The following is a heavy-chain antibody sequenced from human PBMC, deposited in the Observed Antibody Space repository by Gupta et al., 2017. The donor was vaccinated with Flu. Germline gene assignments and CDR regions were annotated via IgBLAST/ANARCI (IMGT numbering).Heavy chain of an antibody. J-gene: IGHJ4*02. D-gene: IGHD6-13*01. Sequence: WSWIRQPPGKGLEWIGEINRSGSTNYNPSLKSRVTISVDSSKNQFSLRLSSVTAADTAVYYCARGTYSSSWSSNFDRWGQGTLVTVSS. V-gene: IGHV4-34*01. CDR2: INRSGST. CDR3: ARGTYSSSWSSNFDR.